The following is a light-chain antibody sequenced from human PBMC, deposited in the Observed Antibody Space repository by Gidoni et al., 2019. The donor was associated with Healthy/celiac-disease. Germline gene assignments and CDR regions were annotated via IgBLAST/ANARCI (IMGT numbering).Light chain of an antibody. CDR2: DVS. J-gene: IGLJ1*01. CDR1: SSDVGGYNS. V-gene: IGLV2-11*02. Sequence: QSALTQPRSVSGSPGQSVTISCTGTSSDVGGYNSVSWYQQHPGKAHKLMIYDVSKRPSWVPDRFSGSKSGNTASLTISGLQAEDEADYYCCSYAGSYTWVFGTGTKVTVL. CDR3: CSYAGSYTWV.